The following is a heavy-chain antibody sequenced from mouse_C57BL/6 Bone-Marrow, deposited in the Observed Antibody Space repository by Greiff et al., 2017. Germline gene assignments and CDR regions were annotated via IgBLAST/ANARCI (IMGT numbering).Heavy chain of an antibody. J-gene: IGHJ2*01. D-gene: IGHD1-1*01. CDR1: GYTFTSYW. CDR3: ARSITTVVPFDD. V-gene: IGHV1-64*01. Sequence: QVQLQQSGAELVKPGASVKLSCKASGYTFTSYWMHWVKQRPGQGLEWIGMIHPNSGSTNYNEKFKSKATLTVDKSSSTAYMQLSSLTSEDSAVYYCARSITTVVPFDDWGQGTTLTVSS. CDR2: IHPNSGST.